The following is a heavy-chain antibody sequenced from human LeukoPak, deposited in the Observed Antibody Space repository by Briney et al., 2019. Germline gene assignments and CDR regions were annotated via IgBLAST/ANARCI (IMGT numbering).Heavy chain of an antibody. Sequence: ASVKVSCKASGYNFSNYDIHWVRQATGQGLEWMGWMNPNSDVTGYAQEFQGRITMTRNTSISTAYLELSSLRSEDTAVYYCARERMFRGMQDPYYYYFYMDVWGKGTTVTVSS. J-gene: IGHJ6*03. CDR3: ARERMFRGMQDPYYYYFYMDV. CDR1: GYNFSNYD. CDR2: MNPNSDVT. D-gene: IGHD3-10*01. V-gene: IGHV1-8*01.